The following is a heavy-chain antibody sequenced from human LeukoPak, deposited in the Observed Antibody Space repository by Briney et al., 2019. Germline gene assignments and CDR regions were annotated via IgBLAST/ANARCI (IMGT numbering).Heavy chain of an antibody. Sequence: SETLSLTCTVSGGSISSYYWSWIRQPPGKGLEGIGYIYYSGSTNYNPSLKSRVTISVDTSKNQFSLKLSSVTAADTAVYYCARLRRNMVRGVTGTIDYWGQGTLVTVSS. CDR2: IYYSGST. V-gene: IGHV4-59*08. CDR3: ARLRRNMVRGVTGTIDY. D-gene: IGHD3-10*01. CDR1: GGSISSYY. J-gene: IGHJ4*02.